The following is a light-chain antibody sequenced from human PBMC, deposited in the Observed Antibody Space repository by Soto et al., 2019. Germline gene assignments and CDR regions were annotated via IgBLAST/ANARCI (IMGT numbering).Light chain of an antibody. CDR1: SSDVGAFNY. V-gene: IGLV2-14*01. CDR3: SAYATSSSML. J-gene: IGLJ2*01. Sequence: QSALTQPASVSGSPGQSITIFCTGTSSDVGAFNYVSWYRQHPGKAPKLMIYEVRNRPSGVSNRFSGSKSGNTASLTISGLQAEDEADYYCSAYATSSSMLFGGGTKLTVL. CDR2: EVR.